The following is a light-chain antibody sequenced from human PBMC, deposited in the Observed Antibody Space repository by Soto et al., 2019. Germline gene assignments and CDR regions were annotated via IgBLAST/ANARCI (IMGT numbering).Light chain of an antibody. CDR3: QSYDSSLSAVA. CDR2: GNS. V-gene: IGLV1-40*01. Sequence: QSVLTQPPSVSGAPGQRVTISCTGSSSNIGAGYDVHWYQQLPGTAPKLLIYGNSNRPSGVPDRFSGSKSGTSASLAITGLQAEDEADYSCQSYDSSLSAVAFGGGTKLTVL. J-gene: IGLJ2*01. CDR1: SSNIGAGYD.